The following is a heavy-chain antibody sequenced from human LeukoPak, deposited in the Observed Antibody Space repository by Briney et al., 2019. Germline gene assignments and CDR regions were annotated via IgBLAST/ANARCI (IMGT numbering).Heavy chain of an antibody. CDR2: IYYSGST. CDR1: GGSISNGGYY. V-gene: IGHV4-31*03. J-gene: IGHJ5*02. Sequence: SQTLSLTCNVSGGSISNGGYYWSGLRQHPGRGLEWLGHIYYSGSTYYNPSFKGRVTLSVDTSKSQFSLRMSSVSAADTAVYYCARDLTGDQFFDPWGQGTLVTVSS. D-gene: IGHD7-27*01. CDR3: ARDLTGDQFFDP.